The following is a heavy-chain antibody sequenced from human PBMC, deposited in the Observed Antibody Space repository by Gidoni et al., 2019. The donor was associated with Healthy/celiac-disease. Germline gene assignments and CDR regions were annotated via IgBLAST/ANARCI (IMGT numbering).Heavy chain of an antibody. CDR2: ISGSGGST. V-gene: IGHV3-23*04. D-gene: IGHD6-19*01. J-gene: IGHJ3*02. CDR1: GFPFSSYA. CDR3: AKASGWLVLSAFDI. Sequence: EVQLVESGGGLVQPGGSLRLSCSAPGFPFSSYAMSWVRPAPGKGLEWVSAISGSGGSTYYADSVKGRFTISRDNSKNTLYLQMNSLRAEDTAVYYCAKASGWLVLSAFDIWGQGTMVTVSS.